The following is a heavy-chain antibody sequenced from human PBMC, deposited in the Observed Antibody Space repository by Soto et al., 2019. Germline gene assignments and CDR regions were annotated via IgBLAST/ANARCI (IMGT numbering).Heavy chain of an antibody. V-gene: IGHV3-23*01. CDR1: KFTFSNYA. D-gene: IGHD6-19*01. CDR2: ITGSGTST. J-gene: IGHJ4*02. CDR3: AKGRGSGTNYFDY. Sequence: GGSLRLSCAASKFTFSNYAMNWVRQAPGKGLEWVSSITGSGTSTYYADSVKGRFTISRDDSRNTLFLQMNSLRAEDTAVYYCAKGRGSGTNYFDYWGQGXLVTVYS.